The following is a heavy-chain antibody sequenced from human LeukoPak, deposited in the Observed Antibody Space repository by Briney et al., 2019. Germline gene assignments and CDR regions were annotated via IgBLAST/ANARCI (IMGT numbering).Heavy chain of an antibody. CDR1: GGSISSHY. V-gene: IGHV4-59*11. CDR2: IYYSGST. D-gene: IGHD1-26*01. Sequence: SETLSLTCTVSGGSISSHYWSWIRQPPGKGLEWIGYIYYSGSTNYNPSLKSRVTISVDTSKNQFSLKLSSVTAADTAVYYCARVPYSGSTPGYFDLWGRGTLVTVSS. J-gene: IGHJ2*01. CDR3: ARVPYSGSTPGYFDL.